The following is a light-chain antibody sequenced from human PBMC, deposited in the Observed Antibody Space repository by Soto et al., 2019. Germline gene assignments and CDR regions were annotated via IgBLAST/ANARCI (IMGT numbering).Light chain of an antibody. V-gene: IGLV4-60*03. CDR2: LERSGSY. J-gene: IGLJ7*01. CDR1: SGHNTYT. CDR3: ETWDSNTHTV. Sequence: QAVVTQSSSASASLGSSVKLTCTLSSGHNTYTIAWHQQQPGKAPRYLMKLERSGSYDKGSGVPDRFSGSSSGADRYLTISNLQSEDEADYCCETWDSNTHTVFGGGTQLTVL.